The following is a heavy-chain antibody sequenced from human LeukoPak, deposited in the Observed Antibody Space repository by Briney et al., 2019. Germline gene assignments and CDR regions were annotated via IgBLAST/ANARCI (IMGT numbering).Heavy chain of an antibody. CDR3: AGGGGDWYFDP. CDR2: TYYRSKWYN. D-gene: IGHD2-21*01. Sequence: SQTLSLTCAISGDSVSGNSAAWNWIRQSPSGGLEWLGRTYYRSKWYNDYAVSVKSRITIKSDTSKNQFSLQLHSVTPEDTAVYYCAGGGGDWYFDPWGRGTLVTVSS. J-gene: IGHJ2*01. V-gene: IGHV6-1*01. CDR1: GDSVSGNSAA.